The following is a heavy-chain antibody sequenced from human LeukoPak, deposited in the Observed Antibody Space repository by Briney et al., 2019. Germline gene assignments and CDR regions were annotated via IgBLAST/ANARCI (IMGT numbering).Heavy chain of an antibody. J-gene: IGHJ4*02. CDR2: IIPIFGTA. D-gene: IGHD1-26*01. V-gene: IGHV1-69*06. CDR3: AGSQWELLSSIDY. Sequence: ASVKVSCKASGGTFSSYAISWVRQAPGQGLEWMGGIIPIFGTANYAQKFQGRVTITADKSTSTAYMELSSLRSEDTAAYYCAGSQWELLSSIDYWGQGTLVTVSS. CDR1: GGTFSSYA.